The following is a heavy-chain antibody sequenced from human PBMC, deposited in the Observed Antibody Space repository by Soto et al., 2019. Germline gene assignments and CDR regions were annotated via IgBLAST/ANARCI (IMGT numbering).Heavy chain of an antibody. CDR2: ISHGGNT. Sequence: QVQLQESGPGLVKPSGTLSLTCAISSGSITSRSWWSWVRQPPGKGLEWIGEISHGGNTNYNPSLRSRLTVSVDRSQNQFSLMLNSVTAADTAVYFCASHSIMPGTRGFDYWGQGSLVAVSS. V-gene: IGHV4-4*02. J-gene: IGHJ4*02. D-gene: IGHD1-1*01. CDR1: SGSITSRSW. CDR3: ASHSIMPGTRGFDY.